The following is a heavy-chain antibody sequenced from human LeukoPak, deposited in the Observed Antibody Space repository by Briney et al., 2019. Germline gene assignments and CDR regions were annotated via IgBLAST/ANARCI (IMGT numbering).Heavy chain of an antibody. V-gene: IGHV4-39*01. CDR1: GGSISSTSYY. J-gene: IGHJ5*02. Sequence: SETLSLTCTVSGGSISSTSYYWGGIRQPPGQGLEGIGSINYSGRTFYSPSLKSRVTISVDTSKNQFSLHLTYVPAADTALYFCGRRGAGLNWFDPWGQRTLVTVSS. D-gene: IGHD3/OR15-3a*01. CDR3: GRRGAGLNWFDP. CDR2: INYSGRT.